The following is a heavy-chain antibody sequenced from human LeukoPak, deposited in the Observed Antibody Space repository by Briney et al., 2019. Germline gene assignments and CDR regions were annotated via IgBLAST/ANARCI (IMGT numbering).Heavy chain of an antibody. V-gene: IGHV3-21*04. J-gene: IGHJ5*02. Sequence: NPGGSLRLSCAASGFTFSSYSMNWVHQAPGKGLEWVSSISSSSSYIYYADSVKGRFTISRDNAQTSLYLQMNSLRAEDTAVYYCARASDPWLQLTWGQGTLVTVSS. CDR1: GFTFSSYS. CDR2: ISSSSSYI. D-gene: IGHD5-24*01. CDR3: ARASDPWLQLT.